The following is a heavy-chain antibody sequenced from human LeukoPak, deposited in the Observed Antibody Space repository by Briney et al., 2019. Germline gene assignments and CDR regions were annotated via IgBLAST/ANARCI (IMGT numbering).Heavy chain of an antibody. Sequence: GGSLRLSCAASGFTVSSNYMSWVRQAPGKGLEWVSVIYSGGSTYYADSVKGRFIISRDNSKNTLFLQMNSLRVEDTAVYYCGGLVAAAGTAYWGQGTLVTVSS. J-gene: IGHJ4*02. CDR3: GGLVAAAGTAY. CDR2: IYSGGST. D-gene: IGHD6-13*01. V-gene: IGHV3-66*01. CDR1: GFTVSSNY.